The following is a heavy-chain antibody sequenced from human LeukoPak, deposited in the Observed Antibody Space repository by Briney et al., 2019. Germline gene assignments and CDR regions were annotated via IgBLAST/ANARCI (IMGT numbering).Heavy chain of an antibody. CDR2: ISSSSIAI. Sequence: GGSLRLSCAASGFTFGSYSMNWVRQAPGKGLEWVSFISSSSIAIYYADSVKGRFTIPRDNARNSLYLQMTTLRVEDTAVYYCVRGEQRTFDYWGQGTLVTVSS. J-gene: IGHJ4*02. D-gene: IGHD1-26*01. CDR3: VRGEQRTFDY. V-gene: IGHV3-48*04. CDR1: GFTFGSYS.